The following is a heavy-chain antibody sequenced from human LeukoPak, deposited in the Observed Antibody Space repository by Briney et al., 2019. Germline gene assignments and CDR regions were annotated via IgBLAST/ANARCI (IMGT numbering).Heavy chain of an antibody. J-gene: IGHJ4*02. CDR3: GRYLRSTSGSI. D-gene: IGHD1-1*01. V-gene: IGHV3-7*01. CDR2: INQDGSGE. CDR1: EFTFSEYW. Sequence: GGSLRLSCAAFEFTFSEYWMSWVRQAPGKGLEWVASINQDGSGEYYVDSVKGRFTISRDNAKNSLYLQMKSLRAEDTAVYYCGRYLRSTSGSIWGQGTLVTVSS.